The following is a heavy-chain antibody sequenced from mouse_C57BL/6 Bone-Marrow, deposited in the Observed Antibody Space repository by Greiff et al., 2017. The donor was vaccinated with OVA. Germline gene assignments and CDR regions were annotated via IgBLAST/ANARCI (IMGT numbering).Heavy chain of an antibody. CDR2: ISSGGSYT. D-gene: IGHD1-1*01. Sequence: EVQLHESGGDLVKPGGSLKLSCAASGFTFSSYGMSWVRQTPDKRLEWVATISSGGSYTYYPDSVKGRFTISRDNAKNTLYLQMSSLKSEDTAMYYCASCYYYGSSPSYWYFDVWGTGTTVTVSS. J-gene: IGHJ1*03. V-gene: IGHV5-6*01. CDR3: ASCYYYGSSPSYWYFDV. CDR1: GFTFSSYG.